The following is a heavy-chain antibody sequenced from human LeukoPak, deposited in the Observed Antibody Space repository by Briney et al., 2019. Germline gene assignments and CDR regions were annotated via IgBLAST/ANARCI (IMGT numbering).Heavy chain of an antibody. V-gene: IGHV3-23*01. J-gene: IGHJ4*02. CDR1: GFTLSTYG. CDR2: ISCSGSAS. CDR3: ATGSPSEYFYDSSGYYYLDY. Sequence: PGGSLRLSCAASGFTLSTYGMSWVRQAPGKGLEWVSGISCSGSASYYAASEKGRFTISRDDSHNTLYLQMNNLRSEDTAVYYCATGSPSEYFYDSSGYYYLDYWGEGTLVSVSS. D-gene: IGHD3-22*01.